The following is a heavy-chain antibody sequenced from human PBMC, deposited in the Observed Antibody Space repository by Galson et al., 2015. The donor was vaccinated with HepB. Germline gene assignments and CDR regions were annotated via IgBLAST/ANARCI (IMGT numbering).Heavy chain of an antibody. V-gene: IGHV3-64D*06. Sequence: SLRLSCAASGFTFSSYAMHWVRQAPGKGLEYVSAISSNGGSTYYADSVKGRFTISRDNSKNTLYLQMSSLRAEDTAVYYCVIFPPNPPALYSNYVDYWGQGTLVTVPS. CDR3: VIFPPNPPALYSNYVDY. D-gene: IGHD4-11*01. CDR1: GFTFSSYA. CDR2: ISSNGGST. J-gene: IGHJ4*02.